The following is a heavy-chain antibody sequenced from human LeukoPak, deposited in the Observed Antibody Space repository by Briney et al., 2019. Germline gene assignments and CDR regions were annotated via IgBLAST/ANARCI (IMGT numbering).Heavy chain of an antibody. CDR3: AKVPTTNYYDSSGYYY. CDR1: GFTFSSYA. V-gene: IGHV3-23*01. J-gene: IGHJ4*02. D-gene: IGHD3-22*01. Sequence: GGSLRLSCAASGFTFSSYAMSWVRQAPGKGLEWVSAISGSGGSTYCADSVKGRFTISRDNSKNTLYLQMNSLRAEDTAVYYCAKVPTTNYYDSSGYYYWGQGTLVTVSS. CDR2: ISGSGGST.